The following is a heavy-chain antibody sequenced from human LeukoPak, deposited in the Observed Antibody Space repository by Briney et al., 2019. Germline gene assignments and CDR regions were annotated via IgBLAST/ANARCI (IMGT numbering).Heavy chain of an antibody. V-gene: IGHV3-30*02. CDR1: GFTFSSYG. J-gene: IGHJ5*01. Sequence: PGGSLRLSCAASGFTFSSYGMHWVRQAPGKGLEWVAFIRSDASYEYYIDSVKGRFTLSRDNSKNTLYLQMSTLRPEDTAVYYCAKDGLQSTTSGVHLDSWGQGTLVTVSS. CDR3: AKDGLQSTTSGVHLDS. D-gene: IGHD5/OR15-5a*01. CDR2: IRSDASYE.